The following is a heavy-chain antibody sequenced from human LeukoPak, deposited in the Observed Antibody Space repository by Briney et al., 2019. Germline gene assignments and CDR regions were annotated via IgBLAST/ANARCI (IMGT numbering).Heavy chain of an antibody. Sequence: SETLSLTCTVSGGSISSYYWSWIRQPAGKGLEWIGRIYTSGSTNYNPSLKSRVTMSVDTSKNQFSLKLSSVTAADTAVYYCARSGYDRYYYYMDVWGKGTTVTVSS. V-gene: IGHV4-4*07. D-gene: IGHD5-12*01. CDR2: IYTSGST. CDR3: ARSGYDRYYYYMDV. CDR1: GGSISSYY. J-gene: IGHJ6*03.